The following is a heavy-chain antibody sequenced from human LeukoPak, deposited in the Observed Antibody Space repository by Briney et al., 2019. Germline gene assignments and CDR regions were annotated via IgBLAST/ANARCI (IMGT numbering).Heavy chain of an antibody. CDR1: GGSISSSSYY. Sequence: PETLSLTCTVSGGSISSSSYYWGWIRQTPGKRLEWIGSIGNIYYSGSTYYNPSLKSRVTISVSTSRNQFSLRLSSVTAADTAVYYCARAMVGATRGFDPWGQGTLVTVSS. CDR3: ARAMVGATRGFDP. J-gene: IGHJ5*02. D-gene: IGHD1-26*01. V-gene: IGHV4-39*01. CDR2: IGNIYYSGST.